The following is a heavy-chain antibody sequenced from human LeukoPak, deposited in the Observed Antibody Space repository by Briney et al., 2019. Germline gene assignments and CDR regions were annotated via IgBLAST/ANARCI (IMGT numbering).Heavy chain of an antibody. D-gene: IGHD3-22*01. CDR3: ARDPYYYYDSSGYYRGGFDY. J-gene: IGHJ4*02. CDR2: ISSSSSYI. CDR1: GFIFSSYG. Sequence: GGSLRLSCAASGFIFSSYGMNWVRQAPGKGLEWVSSISSSSSYIYYADSVKGRFTISRDNAKNSLYLQMNSLRAEDTAVYYCARDPYYYYDSSGYYRGGFDYWGQGTLVTVSS. V-gene: IGHV3-21*01.